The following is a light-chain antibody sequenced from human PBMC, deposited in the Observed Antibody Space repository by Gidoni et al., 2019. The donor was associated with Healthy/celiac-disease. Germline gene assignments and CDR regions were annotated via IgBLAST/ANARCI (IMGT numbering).Light chain of an antibody. CDR2: WAS. V-gene: IGKV4-1*01. CDR1: QSVLYSSNNKNY. J-gene: IGKJ1*01. Sequence: DIVMNQSTDTLAVSLGERATNTCKSSQSVLYSSNNKNYLAWYQQKPGQPPKLLIYWASTRESGVPDRFSGSGSGTDFTLTISSLQAEDVAVYYCQQYYSTPPTFGQGTKVESK. CDR3: QQYYSTPPT.